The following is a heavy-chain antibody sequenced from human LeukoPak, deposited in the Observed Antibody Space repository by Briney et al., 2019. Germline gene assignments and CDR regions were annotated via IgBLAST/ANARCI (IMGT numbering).Heavy chain of an antibody. J-gene: IGHJ3*01. CDR3: ARGDAGGYYYAFDV. D-gene: IGHD3-22*01. Sequence: PGGSLRLSCAASGFTFSHYAMHWVRQAPGKGLEWVAVISYHGIDKYYADSVKGRFTISRDNSKNTLYLQMNSLRAEDTSVYYCARGDAGGYYYAFDVWGRGTMVTVSS. CDR2: ISYHGIDK. V-gene: IGHV3-30-3*01. CDR1: GFTFSHYA.